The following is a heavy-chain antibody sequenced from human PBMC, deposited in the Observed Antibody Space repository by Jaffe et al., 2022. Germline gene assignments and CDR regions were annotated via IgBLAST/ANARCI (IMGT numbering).Heavy chain of an antibody. Sequence: QVQLVESGGGLVKPGGSLRLSCAASGFTFSDYYMSWIRQAPGKGLEWVSYISSSGSTIYYADSVKGRFTISRDNAKNSLYLQMNSLRAEDTAVYYCARDRMDNTYYDFWSGYNWFDPWGQGTLVTVSS. CDR3: ARDRMDNTYYDFWSGYNWFDP. CDR2: ISSSGSTI. CDR1: GFTFSDYY. D-gene: IGHD3-3*01. V-gene: IGHV3-11*01. J-gene: IGHJ5*02.